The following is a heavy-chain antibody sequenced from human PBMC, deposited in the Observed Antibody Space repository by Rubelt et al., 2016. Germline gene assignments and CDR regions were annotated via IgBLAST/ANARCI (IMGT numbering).Heavy chain of an antibody. V-gene: IGHV1-3*01. Sequence: QVQLVQSGAEVKKPGASVKVSCKASGYTFTSYAMHWVRQAPGQRLEWMGWINAGKGNTKYAQKLQARVSMTTATTTSPAYMELRSRGSDDTAVYYCASDADYYDSSGYYPYWGQGTLVTVSS. J-gene: IGHJ4*02. CDR3: ASDADYYDSSGYYPY. CDR1: GYTFTSYA. CDR2: INAGKGNT. D-gene: IGHD3-22*01.